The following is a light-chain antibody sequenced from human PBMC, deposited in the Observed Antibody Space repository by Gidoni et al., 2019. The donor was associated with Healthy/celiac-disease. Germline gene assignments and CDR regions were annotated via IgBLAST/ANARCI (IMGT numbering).Light chain of an antibody. CDR1: QSVRSY. J-gene: IGKJ1*01. CDR3: QQRSNWPRT. CDR2: DAS. Sequence: DIVLTQTPATRSLSPGERATLSCRASQSVRSYLAWYQQKPGQAPRLLIYDASNRATGIPARFSGSGSGTDFTLTISSLEPEDFAVYYCQQRSNWPRTFGQXTKVEIK. V-gene: IGKV3-11*01.